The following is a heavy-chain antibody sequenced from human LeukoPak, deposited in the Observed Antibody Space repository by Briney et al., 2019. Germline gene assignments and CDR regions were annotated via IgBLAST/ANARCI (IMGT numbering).Heavy chain of an antibody. CDR3: ARGNPQLVRGPDYYYMDV. D-gene: IGHD6-13*01. Sequence: PSETLSLTCTVSGGSISSSSYYWGWIRQPPGKGLEWIGNIYYTGSTYYNPSLKSRVTISVDTSKNQFSLKLSSVTAADTAVYYCARGNPQLVRGPDYYYMDVWGKGTTVTVSS. CDR1: GGSISSSSYY. CDR2: IYYTGST. V-gene: IGHV4-39*01. J-gene: IGHJ6*03.